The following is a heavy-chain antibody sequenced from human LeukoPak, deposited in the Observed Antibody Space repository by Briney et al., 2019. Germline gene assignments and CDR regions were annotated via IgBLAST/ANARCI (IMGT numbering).Heavy chain of an antibody. Sequence: GGSLRLSCAASGFTFSDYYMSWIRQAPGKGLEWVSYISSSSSYTNYADSVKGRFTISRDNAKNSLYLQMNSLRAEDTAVYYCARNAGYRDYVDFDYWGQGTLVTVSS. D-gene: IGHD4-17*01. CDR3: ARNAGYRDYVDFDY. CDR1: GFTFSDYY. V-gene: IGHV3-11*06. J-gene: IGHJ4*02. CDR2: ISSSSSYT.